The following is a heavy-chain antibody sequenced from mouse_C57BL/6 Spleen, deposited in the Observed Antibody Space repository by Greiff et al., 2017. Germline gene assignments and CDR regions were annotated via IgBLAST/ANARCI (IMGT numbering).Heavy chain of an antibody. V-gene: IGHV1-50*01. CDR2: IDPSDSYT. J-gene: IGHJ2*01. CDR3: ARRRGDY. CDR1: GYTFTSYW. Sequence: VKLQQPGAELVKPGASVKLSCKASGYTFTSYWMQWVKQRPGQGLEWIGEIDPSDSYTNYNQKFKGKATLTVDTSSSTAYMQLSSLTSEDSAVYYCARRRGDYWGQGTTLTGSS.